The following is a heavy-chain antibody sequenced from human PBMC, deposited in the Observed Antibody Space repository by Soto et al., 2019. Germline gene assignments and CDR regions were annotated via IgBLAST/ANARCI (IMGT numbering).Heavy chain of an antibody. Sequence: QLQLQESGSGLVKPSQTLSLTCAVSGGSISSGGYSWSWIRQPPGKGLEWIGYIYHSGSTYYNPSLKSXXTXSXXRSKNQFSLKLSSVTAADTAVYYCARSSTNWGLWNWGQGTLVTVSS. V-gene: IGHV4-30-2*01. CDR1: GGSISSGGYS. J-gene: IGHJ4*02. D-gene: IGHD7-27*01. CDR3: ARSSTNWGLWN. CDR2: IYHSGST.